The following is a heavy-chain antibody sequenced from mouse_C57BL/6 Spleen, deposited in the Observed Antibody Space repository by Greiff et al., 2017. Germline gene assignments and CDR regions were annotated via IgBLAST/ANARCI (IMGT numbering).Heavy chain of an antibody. CDR1: GFTFSDYG. J-gene: IGHJ4*01. Sequence: EVQLVASGGGLVKPGGSLKLSCAASGFTFSDYGMHWVRQAPETGLEWVAYISSGSSTIYYADTVTGRFTISRDNAKNTLLLQMTSRRTEDTAMDYCARGDDGSSPYAMDYWGQGTSVTVSS. V-gene: IGHV5-17*01. D-gene: IGHD1-1*01. CDR3: ARGDDGSSPYAMDY. CDR2: ISSGSSTI.